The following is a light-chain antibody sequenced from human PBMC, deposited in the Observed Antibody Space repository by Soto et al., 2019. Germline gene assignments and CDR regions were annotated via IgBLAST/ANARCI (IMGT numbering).Light chain of an antibody. J-gene: IGKJ1*01. V-gene: IGKV3-20*01. CDR2: GAS. CDR3: QQYGSSPWT. CDR1: QTVSSTY. Sequence: EIVLTQSPGTLSLSPGERATLSCRASQTVSSTYLAWYQRKPGQAPRLHLYGASTRATGIPDRFSGSGSGTDFTLTIGRLEPEDVAVYYCQQYGSSPWTFGQGTKVEI.